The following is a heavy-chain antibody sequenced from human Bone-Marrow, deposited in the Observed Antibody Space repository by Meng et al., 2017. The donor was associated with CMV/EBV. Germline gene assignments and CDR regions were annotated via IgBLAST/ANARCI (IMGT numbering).Heavy chain of an antibody. V-gene: IGHV4-39*07. J-gene: IGHJ6*02. D-gene: IGHD1-26*01. Sequence: SETLSLTCTVSGGSISSSSYCWGWIRQPPGKGLEWIGSIYYSGSTYYNPSLKSRVTISVDTSKNQFSLKLSSVTAADTAVYYCARDLVEPPYYYYGMDVWGQGTTVTVSS. CDR1: GGSISSSSYC. CDR2: IYYSGST. CDR3: ARDLVEPPYYYYGMDV.